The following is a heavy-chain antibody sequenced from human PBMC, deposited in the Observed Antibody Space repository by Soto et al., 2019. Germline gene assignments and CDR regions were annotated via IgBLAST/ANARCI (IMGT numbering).Heavy chain of an antibody. D-gene: IGHD2-15*01. CDR3: ARDGGYCSGGSCYSGVPWFDP. CDR1: GFTFSSYH. CDR2: IGTAGNT. V-gene: IGHV3-13*01. Sequence: GGSLRLSCAASGFTFSSYHMHWVRQATGKGLEWVSVIGTAGNTYYADSVKGGFTISRDNSKNTLYLQMTSLRAEDTAVYYCARDGGYCSGGSCYSGVPWFDPWGQGTLVTVSS. J-gene: IGHJ5*02.